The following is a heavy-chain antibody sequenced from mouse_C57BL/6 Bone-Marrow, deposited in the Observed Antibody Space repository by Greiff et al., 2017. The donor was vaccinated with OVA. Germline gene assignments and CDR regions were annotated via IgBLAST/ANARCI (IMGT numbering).Heavy chain of an antibody. CDR3: ARRGALYFDY. J-gene: IGHJ2*01. V-gene: IGHV1-82*01. Sequence: QVQLKESGPELVKPGASVKISCKASGYAFSSSWMNWVKQRPGKGLEWIGRIYPGDGDTNYNGKFKGKATLTADKSSSTAYMQLSSLTSEDSAVYFCARRGALYFDYWGQGTTLTVSS. CDR1: GYAFSSSW. CDR2: IYPGDGDT.